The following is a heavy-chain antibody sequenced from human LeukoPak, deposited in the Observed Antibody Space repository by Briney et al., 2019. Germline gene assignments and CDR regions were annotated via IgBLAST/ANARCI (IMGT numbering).Heavy chain of an antibody. CDR1: GGSISSYY. CDR3: ARDNYHAGSDY. CDR2: IYYSGST. J-gene: IGHJ4*02. Sequence: SETLSLTCTVSGGSISSYYWSWIRQPPGKGLEWIGYIYYSGSTNYNPSLKSRVTISVDTSKNQFSLKLSSVTAADTAAYYCARDNYHAGSDYWGQGTLVTVSS. V-gene: IGHV4-59*01. D-gene: IGHD4-11*01.